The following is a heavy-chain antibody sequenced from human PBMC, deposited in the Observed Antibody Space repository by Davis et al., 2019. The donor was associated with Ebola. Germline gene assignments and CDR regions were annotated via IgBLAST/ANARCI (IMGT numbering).Heavy chain of an antibody. D-gene: IGHD5-12*01. CDR1: GFTFSSYS. V-gene: IGHV3-21*01. CDR3: AGDSVDIVATINWFDP. Sequence: GESLKISCAASGFTFSSYSMNWVRQAPGKGLEWVSSISSSSSYIYYADSVKGRFTTSRDNAKNSLYLQMNSLRAEDTAVYYCAGDSVDIVATINWFDPWGQGTLVTVSS. CDR2: ISSSSSYI. J-gene: IGHJ5*02.